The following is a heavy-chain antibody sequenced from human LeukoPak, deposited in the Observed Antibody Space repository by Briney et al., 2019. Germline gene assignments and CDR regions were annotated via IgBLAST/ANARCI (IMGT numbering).Heavy chain of an antibody. J-gene: IGHJ5*02. D-gene: IGHD2-2*01. V-gene: IGHV4-39*01. Sequence: PSETLSLTCTVSGGSISSSSYYWGWIRQPPGKGLEWIGSIYYSGSTYYNPSLKSRVTISVDTSKNQFSLKLSSVTAADTAVYYCARVYCSSTSRWGRMCNWFDPWGQGTLVTVSS. CDR2: IYYSGST. CDR3: ARVYCSSTSRWGRMCNWFDP. CDR1: GGSISSSSYY.